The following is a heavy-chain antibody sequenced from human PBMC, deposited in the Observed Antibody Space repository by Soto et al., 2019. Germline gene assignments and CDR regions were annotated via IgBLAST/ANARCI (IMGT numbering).Heavy chain of an antibody. Sequence: XVSLRLSFAASGFTFSSYAVHWVRQAPGKGLEWVAVISYDGSNKYYADSVKGRFTISRDNSKNTLYLQMNSLRAEDTAVYYCARGRSGSRTGPDPYYFDYWGQATLVTVSS. V-gene: IGHV3-30-3*01. CDR1: GFTFSSYA. D-gene: IGHD1-26*01. CDR3: ARGRSGSRTGPDPYYFDY. J-gene: IGHJ4*02. CDR2: ISYDGSNK.